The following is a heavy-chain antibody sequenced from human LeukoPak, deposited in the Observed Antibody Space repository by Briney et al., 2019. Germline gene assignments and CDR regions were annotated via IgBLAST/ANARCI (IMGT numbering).Heavy chain of an antibody. V-gene: IGHV3-30*18. CDR1: GFTFSNYG. D-gene: IGHD3-22*01. Sequence: TGGSLRLSCAASGFTFSNYGMHWVRQAPGKGLEWVTVISYDGSYQYYADSVKGRFTISRDNTKNTLYLQMNSLRAEDTAVYYCAKLCVDSSGYYYVQDAFDIWGQGTMVTVSS. CDR3: AKLCVDSSGYYYVQDAFDI. CDR2: ISYDGSYQ. J-gene: IGHJ3*02.